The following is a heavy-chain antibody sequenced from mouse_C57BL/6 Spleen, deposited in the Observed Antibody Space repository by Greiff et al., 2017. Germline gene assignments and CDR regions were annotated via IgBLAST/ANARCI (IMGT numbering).Heavy chain of an antibody. J-gene: IGHJ1*03. D-gene: IGHD3-1*01. CDR3: ARGLPTRYFDV. CDR1: GYAFSSYW. Sequence: VQLQQSGAELVKPGASAKISCKASGYAFSSYWLNWVKQRPGKGLEWIGQIYPGDGDTNYNGKFKGKATLTADKSSSTAYMQLSSLTSEDSAVYFCARGLPTRYFDVWGTGTTVTVSS. V-gene: IGHV1-80*01. CDR2: IYPGDGDT.